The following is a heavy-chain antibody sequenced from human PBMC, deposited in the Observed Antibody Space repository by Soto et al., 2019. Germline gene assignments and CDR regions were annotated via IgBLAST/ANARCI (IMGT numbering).Heavy chain of an antibody. J-gene: IGHJ6*02. V-gene: IGHV3-33*01. CDR3: ARDYSSSSDYYGMDV. D-gene: IGHD6-6*01. CDR1: GFTFSSYG. CDR2: IWYDGSNK. Sequence: GGSLRLSCAASGFTFSSYGMHWVRQAPGKGLEWVAVIWYDGSNKYYADSVKGRFTISRDNSKNTLYLQMNNLRAEDTAVYYCARDYSSSSDYYGMDVWGQGTTVTVSS.